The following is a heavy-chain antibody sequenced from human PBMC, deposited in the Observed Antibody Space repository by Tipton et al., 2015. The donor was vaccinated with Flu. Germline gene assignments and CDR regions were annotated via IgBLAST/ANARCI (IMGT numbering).Heavy chain of an antibody. Sequence: TLSLTCTVSGGSISSYYWSWIRQPPGKGLEWIGYIYYSGSTNYNPSLKSRVTISVDTSKNQFSLKLSSVTAASTAVYYCARDYYDSSGYYYQDWGQGTLVTVSS. D-gene: IGHD3-22*01. CDR3: ARDYYDSSGYYYQD. V-gene: IGHV4-59*01. CDR1: GGSISSYY. CDR2: IYYSGST. J-gene: IGHJ4*02.